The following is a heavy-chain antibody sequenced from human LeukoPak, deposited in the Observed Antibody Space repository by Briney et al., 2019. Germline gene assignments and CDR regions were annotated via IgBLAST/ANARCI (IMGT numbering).Heavy chain of an antibody. Sequence: PSETLSLTCTVSGGSISSGGYYWSWIRQHPGKGLEWIGYIYYSGSTYYNPSLKSRVTISVDTSKNQFSLKLSSVTAADTAVYYCARALAEMDLSHRFPVATYGYWGQGTLVTVSS. CDR1: GGSISSGGYY. J-gene: IGHJ4*02. CDR3: ARALAEMDLSHRFPVATYGY. D-gene: IGHD5-24*01. V-gene: IGHV4-31*03. CDR2: IYYSGST.